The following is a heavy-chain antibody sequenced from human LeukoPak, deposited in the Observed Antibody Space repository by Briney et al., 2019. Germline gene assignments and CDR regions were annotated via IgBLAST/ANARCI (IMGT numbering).Heavy chain of an antibody. CDR1: GGSISSGGYY. CDR2: IYYSGST. J-gene: IGHJ5*02. V-gene: IGHV4-39*01. Sequence: SETLSLTCTVSGGSISSGGYYWSWIRQHPGKGLEWIGSIYYSGSTYYNPSLKSRVTISVDTSKNQFSLKLSSVTAADTAVYYCARRPEQWLVNWFDPWGQGTLVTVSS. CDR3: ARRPEQWLVNWFDP. D-gene: IGHD6-19*01.